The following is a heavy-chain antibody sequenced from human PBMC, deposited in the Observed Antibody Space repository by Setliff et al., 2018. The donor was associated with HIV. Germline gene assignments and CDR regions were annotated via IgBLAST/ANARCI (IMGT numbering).Heavy chain of an antibody. V-gene: IGHV3-21*04. CDR1: GFTFTTYS. CDR2: ISSSSTYI. J-gene: IGHJ4*02. CDR3: ARDLFPYYHDSRPYYPPAY. D-gene: IGHD3-22*01. Sequence: GGSLRLSCADSGFTFTTYSMNWFRQAPGKGLEWVSSISSSSTYIDYADSVKGRFTISRDNAQNSLYLHMNSLRAEDTAMYYCARDLFPYYHDSRPYYPPAYWGQGTLVTVSS.